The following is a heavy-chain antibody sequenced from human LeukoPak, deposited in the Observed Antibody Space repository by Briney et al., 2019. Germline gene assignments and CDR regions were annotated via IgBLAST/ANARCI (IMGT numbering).Heavy chain of an antibody. Sequence: GGSLRLSCAASGFIVSYNYMSWVRQAPGQGLECASVIYGDGSTYYADSVKGRFTISKDNSRNTVYLQMNSLRAEDTAIYYCARGDRKYGYEGGIDYWGQGTLVIVSS. CDR3: ARGDRKYGYEGGIDY. V-gene: IGHV3-53*01. J-gene: IGHJ4*02. D-gene: IGHD5-18*01. CDR2: IYGDGST. CDR1: GFIVSYNY.